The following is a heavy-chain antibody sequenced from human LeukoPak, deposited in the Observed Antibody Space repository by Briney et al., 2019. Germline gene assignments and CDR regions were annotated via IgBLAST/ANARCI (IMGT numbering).Heavy chain of an antibody. CDR3: ARDRVEAYDY. V-gene: IGHV1-2*04. J-gene: IGHJ4*02. CDR1: GYTFTTYG. CDR2: INPNSGGT. Sequence: GASVKVSCKASGYTFTTYGINWVRQAPGQGLEWMGWINPNSGGTNYAQKFQGWVTMTRDTSISTANMELSRLRSDDTAVYYCARDRVEAYDYWGQGTLVTVSS. D-gene: IGHD1-26*01.